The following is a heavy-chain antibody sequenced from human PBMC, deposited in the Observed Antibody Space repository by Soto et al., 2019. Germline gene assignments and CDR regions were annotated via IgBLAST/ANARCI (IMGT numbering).Heavy chain of an antibody. V-gene: IGHV3-11*05. CDR3: ARDSYGSASYPDY. CDR2: ISSTSFYT. CDR1: GFTFSDYY. D-gene: IGHD3-10*01. Sequence: QVQLVESGGGLVKTGGSLRLSCAASGFTFSDYYINWIRQAPGKELEWVSYISSTSFYTNYSDSVKGRFTISRDNAKNSLYLQMHILRAEDTAVYYCARDSYGSASYPDYGGQGTLVTVSS. J-gene: IGHJ4*02.